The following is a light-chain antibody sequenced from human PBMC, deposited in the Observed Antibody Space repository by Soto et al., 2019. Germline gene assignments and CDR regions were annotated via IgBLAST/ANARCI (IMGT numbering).Light chain of an antibody. CDR1: QSVNSN. Sequence: EIVMTQSPATLSASPGERATLSCRASQSVNSNFAWYQHKPGQAPRLLIHGASTRATGIPARFSGSGSGTEFTLTISSLQSEDFAVYYCQQYNNWPPWTFGLGTKVEIK. CDR2: GAS. CDR3: QQYNNWPPWT. V-gene: IGKV3-15*01. J-gene: IGKJ1*01.